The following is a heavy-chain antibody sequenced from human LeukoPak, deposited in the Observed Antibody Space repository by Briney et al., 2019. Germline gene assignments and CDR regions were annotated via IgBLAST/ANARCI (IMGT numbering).Heavy chain of an antibody. CDR1: GFTFSSYS. J-gene: IGHJ4*02. V-gene: IGHV3-21*01. Sequence: GGSLRLSCAASGFTFSSYSMNSVRQAPGKGLEWVSSISSSSSYIYYADSVKCRFTISRDNAKNSLYLQMNSLRAEDTAVYYCAGLWFGELLHYFDYWGQGTLVTVSS. D-gene: IGHD3-10*01. CDR3: AGLWFGELLHYFDY. CDR2: ISSSSSYI.